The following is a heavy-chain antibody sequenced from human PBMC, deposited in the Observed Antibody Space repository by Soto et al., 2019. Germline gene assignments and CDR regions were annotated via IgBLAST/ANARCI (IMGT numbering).Heavy chain of an antibody. CDR2: IRYTGIT. CDR1: GGSISSYNYF. D-gene: IGHD1-1*01. CDR3: AREVIETTDSDGFDL. Sequence: QVQLQESGPGLVKPSQTLSLTCTVSGGSISSYNYFWSWVRQPPGKGLEWSVYIRYTGITHYDPFLKSRVTITVDTAKNQLSLNLNSVTAADTAMYYCAREVIETTDSDGFDLGGQGTMVSVAS. V-gene: IGHV4-30-4*01. J-gene: IGHJ3*01.